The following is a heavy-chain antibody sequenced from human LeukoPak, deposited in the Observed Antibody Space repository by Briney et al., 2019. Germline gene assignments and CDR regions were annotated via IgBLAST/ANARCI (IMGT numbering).Heavy chain of an antibody. D-gene: IGHD5-24*01. V-gene: IGHV3-74*01. J-gene: IGHJ4*02. CDR3: ARDWDYKMATIPGY. Sequence: GESLRLSCAASGFTFSSYWMHWVRQAPGKGLLCISRINTDGSSTRNADSVKGRFTISRDNAKNTLYLQMNSLRAEDTAVYFCARDWDYKMATIPGYWGQGTLVTVSS. CDR1: GFTFSSYW. CDR2: INTDGSST.